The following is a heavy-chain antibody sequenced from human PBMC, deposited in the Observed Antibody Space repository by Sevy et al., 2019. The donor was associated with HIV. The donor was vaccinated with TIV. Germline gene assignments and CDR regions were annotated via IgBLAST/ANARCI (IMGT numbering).Heavy chain of an antibody. V-gene: IGHV4-38-2*01. CDR2: VFHSGST. D-gene: IGHD3-10*01. J-gene: IGHJ4*02. CDR3: ARHSYGSGTYYVPFDS. Sequence: SETLSLTCAVSGYSITSGYLWGWIRQPPGKGLEWIGSVFHSGSTYYNPSRNSRVILSVDTPKNQFSLKLNYVTAADTAVYYGARHSYGSGTYYVPFDSWGQGTLVTVSS. CDR1: GYSITSGYL.